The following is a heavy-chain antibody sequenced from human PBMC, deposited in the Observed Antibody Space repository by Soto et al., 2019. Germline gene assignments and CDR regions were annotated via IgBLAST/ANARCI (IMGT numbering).Heavy chain of an antibody. V-gene: IGHV3-74*01. CDR2: ISGDGGRT. J-gene: IGHJ4*02. CDR1: GFIFSDYY. D-gene: IGHD1-20*01. Sequence: EVQLVESGGGLVQPGGSLRLSCAASGFIFSDYYMHWVRQGPGKGLVWVSCISGDGGRTYYADSVKGRFPISRDNAKSTLYLQMSSLRGDDTAVYYCVRDFMTMSGINWGQGTLVAVSS. CDR3: VRDFMTMSGIN.